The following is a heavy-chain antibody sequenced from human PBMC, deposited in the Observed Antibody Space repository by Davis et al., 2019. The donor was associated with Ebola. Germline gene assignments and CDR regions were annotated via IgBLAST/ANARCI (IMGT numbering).Heavy chain of an antibody. V-gene: IGHV3-48*02. CDR2: ISSSGSTI. Sequence: GESLKISCAASGFTFSSYNINWVRQAPGKGLAWVSYISSSGSTISYADSVKGRFIISRDNAKNSLYLQMNSLREEDTAVYYCARDGLGAAGPPFDYWGRGTLVTVSS. J-gene: IGHJ4*02. D-gene: IGHD1-26*01. CDR3: ARDGLGAAGPPFDY. CDR1: GFTFSSYN.